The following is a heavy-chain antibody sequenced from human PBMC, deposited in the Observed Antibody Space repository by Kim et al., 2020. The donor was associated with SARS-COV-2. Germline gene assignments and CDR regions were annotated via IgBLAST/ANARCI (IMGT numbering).Heavy chain of an antibody. Sequence: GGSLRLSCAASGFTFSSYSMNWVRQAPVKGLEWVSSISSSSSYIYYTDSVKGRFTISRDNAKNSLYLQMNSLRAEDTAVYYCAKIAVPGLRNYYGMDVWGQGTTVTVSS. V-gene: IGHV3-21*01. CDR3: AKIAVPGLRNYYGMDV. CDR1: GFTFSSYS. D-gene: IGHD6-19*01. CDR2: ISSSSSYI. J-gene: IGHJ6*02.